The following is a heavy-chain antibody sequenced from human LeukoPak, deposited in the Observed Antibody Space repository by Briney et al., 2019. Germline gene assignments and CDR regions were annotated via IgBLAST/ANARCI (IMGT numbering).Heavy chain of an antibody. V-gene: IGHV3-23*01. J-gene: IGHJ3*02. Sequence: WVRXXPXKXXEWXSPLTVRGRSTYYSASVKGRFPISRDNSKHPLYLQMTTLRAEDTAVYYCAKAQVGAILHAFDIWGQGTMVTVSS. CDR2: LTVRGRST. CDR3: AKAQVGAILHAFDI. D-gene: IGHD1-26*01.